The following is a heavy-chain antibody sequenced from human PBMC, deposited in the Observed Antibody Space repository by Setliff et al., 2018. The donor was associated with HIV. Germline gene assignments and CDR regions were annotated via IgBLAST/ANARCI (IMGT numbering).Heavy chain of an antibody. Sequence: SETLSLTCNVSGGTISNYYWSWIGQPPGKGLEWLGEINHIGSTNYNPSLKSRVTIAIDTSKNQFSLKLTSVTAADTAVYYCARPLTTSYNFWGDAFPIWGQGTMVTVSS. CDR3: ARPLTTSYNFWGDAFPI. CDR2: INHIGST. V-gene: IGHV4-34*01. J-gene: IGHJ3*02. CDR1: GGTISNYY. D-gene: IGHD3-3*01.